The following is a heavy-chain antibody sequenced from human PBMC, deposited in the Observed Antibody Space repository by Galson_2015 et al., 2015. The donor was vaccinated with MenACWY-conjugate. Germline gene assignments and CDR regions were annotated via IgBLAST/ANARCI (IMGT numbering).Heavy chain of an antibody. CDR2: IYHSGST. CDR1: GGSISSSNW. CDR3: ARGDSSGYLPNHFDY. J-gene: IGHJ4*02. Sequence: ETLSLACAVSGGSISSSNWWSWVRQPPGKGLEWIGEIYHSGSTNYNPSLKSRVTISVDKSKNQFSLKLSSVTAADTAVYYCARGDSSGYLPNHFDYWGQGTLVTVSS. D-gene: IGHD3-22*01. V-gene: IGHV4-4*02.